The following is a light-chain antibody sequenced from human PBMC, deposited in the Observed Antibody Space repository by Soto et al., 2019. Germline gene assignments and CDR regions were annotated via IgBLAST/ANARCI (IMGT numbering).Light chain of an antibody. CDR2: EVF. Sequence: QSVLTQPASVSGSPGQSITISCTGTSSDVGAYNLVSWYQQYPGKVPKLLIYEVFKRPSGVSDRFSGSKSGNTASLTISGLQDEDEADYQCGSNLGSSTFYVFGTGTKVTV. J-gene: IGLJ1*01. CDR3: GSNLGSSTFYV. V-gene: IGLV2-23*02. CDR1: SSDVGAYNL.